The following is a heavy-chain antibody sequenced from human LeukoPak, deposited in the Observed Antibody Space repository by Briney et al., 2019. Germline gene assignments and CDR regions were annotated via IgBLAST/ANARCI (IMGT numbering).Heavy chain of an antibody. V-gene: IGHV3-9*01. CDR2: ISWNSGSI. CDR1: GFTFDDYA. J-gene: IGHJ4*02. D-gene: IGHD6-19*01. Sequence: PGGSLRLSCAASGFTFDDYAMHWVRQAPGKGLEWVSGISWNSGSIGYADSVKGRFTISRDNAKNSLYLQMNSLRAEDTALYYCAKGYSSGWYDPWFDYWGQGTLVTVSS. CDR3: AKGYSSGWYDPWFDY.